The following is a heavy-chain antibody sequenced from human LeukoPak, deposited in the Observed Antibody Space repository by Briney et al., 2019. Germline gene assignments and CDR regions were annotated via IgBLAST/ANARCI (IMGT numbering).Heavy chain of an antibody. CDR2: ISAYNGNT. V-gene: IGHV1-18*01. CDR3: ARDLGYSSIDAFDI. CDR1: GYTFTSYG. Sequence: ASVKVSCKASGYTFTSYGFSWVRQAPGQGLEWMGWISAYNGNTNYAQKLQGRVTMTTDTSTSTAYMELRSLRSDDTAVYYCARDLGYSSIDAFDIWGQGTMVTVSS. D-gene: IGHD5-18*01. J-gene: IGHJ3*02.